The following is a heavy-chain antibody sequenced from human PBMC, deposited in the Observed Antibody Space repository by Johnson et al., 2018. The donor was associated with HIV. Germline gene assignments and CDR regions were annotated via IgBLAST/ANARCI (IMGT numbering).Heavy chain of an antibody. CDR2: ISGSGGST. CDR3: AKHNGNSLYWYAFDI. Sequence: VQLVESGGGVVQPGRSLRLSCAVSGFTFRSYGVHWIRQAPGKGLEWVSAISGSGGSTYYADSVKGRFTISRDNSKNTLYLQMDSLRAEDTAVYYCAKHNGNSLYWYAFDIWGQGTMVTVAS. D-gene: IGHD5/OR15-5a*01. J-gene: IGHJ3*02. CDR1: GFTFRSYG. V-gene: IGHV3-23*04.